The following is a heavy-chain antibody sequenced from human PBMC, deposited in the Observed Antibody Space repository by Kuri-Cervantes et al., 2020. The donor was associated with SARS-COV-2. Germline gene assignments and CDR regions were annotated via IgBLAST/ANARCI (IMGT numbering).Heavy chain of an antibody. V-gene: IGHV4-59*01. CDR1: GGSISSYY. J-gene: IGHJ5*02. D-gene: IGHD6-25*01. Sequence: GSLRLSCTVSGGSISSYYWSWIRQPPGKGLEWIGYIYYSGSTNYNPSLKSRVTISVDTSKNQFSLKLSSVTAADTAVYYCARDSPGATNWFDPWGQGTLVTVSS. CDR3: ARDSPGATNWFDP. CDR2: IYYSGST.